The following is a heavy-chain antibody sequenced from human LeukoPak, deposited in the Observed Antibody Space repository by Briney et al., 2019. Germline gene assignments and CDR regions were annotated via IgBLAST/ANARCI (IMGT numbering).Heavy chain of an antibody. CDR2: ISAYNGNT. D-gene: IGHD3-10*01. CDR1: GYTFTSYG. V-gene: IGHV1-18*01. J-gene: IGHJ4*02. CDR3: ARDRALPKRFGDSSGGY. Sequence: ASVKVSCKASGYTFTSYGISWVRQAPGQGLEWMGWISAYNGNTNYAQKLQGRVTMTTDTSTSTAYMELRSLRSDDTAVYYCARDRALPKRFGDSSGGYWGQGTLVTVSS.